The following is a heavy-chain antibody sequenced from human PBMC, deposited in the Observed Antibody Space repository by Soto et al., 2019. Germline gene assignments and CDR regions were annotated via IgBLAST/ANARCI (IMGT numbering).Heavy chain of an antibody. J-gene: IGHJ4*02. CDR3: APPGGTADY. V-gene: IGHV3-23*01. CDR1: GFTFSRYA. Sequence: EEQLLESGGGLVQPGGSLRLSCAASGFTFSRYAMSWVRQAPGKGLEWVSAISASGGSTYYAGSVKGRFTISRDNSKNTLYLQMDSLRAEDTAVYYCAPPGGTADYWGQGTLVTVSS. D-gene: IGHD3-16*01. CDR2: ISASGGST.